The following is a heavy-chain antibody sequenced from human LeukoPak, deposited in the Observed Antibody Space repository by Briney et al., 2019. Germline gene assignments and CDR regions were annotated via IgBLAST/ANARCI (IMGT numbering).Heavy chain of an antibody. Sequence: ASVKVSCKASGYTFTGYYMHWVRQAPGQGLEWMGWINPNSGGTNYAQKFQGRVTMTRDTSISTAYMELSRLRSDDTAVYYCAGDLGRKYQLQGYWGQGTLVTVSS. J-gene: IGHJ4*02. D-gene: IGHD2-2*01. V-gene: IGHV1-2*02. CDR3: AGDLGRKYQLQGY. CDR1: GYTFTGYY. CDR2: INPNSGGT.